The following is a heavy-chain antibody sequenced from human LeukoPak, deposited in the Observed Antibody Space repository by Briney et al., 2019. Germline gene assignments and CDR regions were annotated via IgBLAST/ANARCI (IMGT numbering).Heavy chain of an antibody. CDR1: GFTFSSYG. V-gene: IGHV3-30*18. D-gene: IGHD2-2*01. J-gene: IGHJ6*02. Sequence: PGGSLRLSCAASGFTFSSYGMHWVCQAPGKGLEGVAVISYDGSNKYYADSVKGRFTVSRDNSKNTLYLQMNSLRAEDTAVYYCAKDLLGYCSSTSCSRYYGMDVWGQGTTVTVSS. CDR2: ISYDGSNK. CDR3: AKDLLGYCSSTSCSRYYGMDV.